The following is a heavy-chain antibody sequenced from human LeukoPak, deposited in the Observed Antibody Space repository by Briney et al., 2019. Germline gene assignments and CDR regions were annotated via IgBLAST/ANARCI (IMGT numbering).Heavy chain of an antibody. CDR2: IYYSGST. Sequence: SETLSLTCTVSGGSISSYYWSWIRQPPGEGLEWIGYIYYSGSTNYNPSLKSRVTISVDTSKNQFSLKLSSVTAADTAVYYCAREIVLADFWSGYYTTSYYMDVWGKGTTVTVSS. J-gene: IGHJ6*03. CDR3: AREIVLADFWSGYYTTSYYMDV. D-gene: IGHD3-3*01. CDR1: GGSISSYY. V-gene: IGHV4-59*01.